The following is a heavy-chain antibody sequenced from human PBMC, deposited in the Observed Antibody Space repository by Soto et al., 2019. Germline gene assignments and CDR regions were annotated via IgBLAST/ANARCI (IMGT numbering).Heavy chain of an antibody. CDR2: ISGGGDGT. CDR3: AIGDGWFDP. V-gene: IGHV3-23*01. J-gene: IGHJ5*02. Sequence: PGGSLRLSCAASGFTFSSSAMSWVRQAPGKGLEWVSAISGGGDGTYYGDSVKGRFTVSRDDSKNTLYLQMNSLRADDTAVYFCAIGDGWFDPWGQGTLVTVS. CDR1: GFTFSSSA.